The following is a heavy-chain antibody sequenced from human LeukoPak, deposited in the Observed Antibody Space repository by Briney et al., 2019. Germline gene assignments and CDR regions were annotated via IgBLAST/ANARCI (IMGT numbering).Heavy chain of an antibody. CDR3: ARDRSPYTTSAYYLDY. V-gene: IGHV3-48*02. D-gene: IGHD3-22*01. CDR2: ISGRTGTM. CDR1: GFTLFDYE. J-gene: IGHJ4*02. Sequence: GGSLRLSCAASGFTLFDYEMNWVRQAPGKGLEWISYISGRTGTMYYADSVQGRFTISRDNAKNSLYLQLNSLRDEDTAVYYCARDRSPYTTSAYYLDYWGQGTLVTVSS.